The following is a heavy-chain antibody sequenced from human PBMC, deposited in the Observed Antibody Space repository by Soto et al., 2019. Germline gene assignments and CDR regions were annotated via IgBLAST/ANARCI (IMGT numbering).Heavy chain of an antibody. CDR2: KYEISRYN. V-gene: IGHV3-11*06. Sequence: GGSLRLSCAASGFSFSGCCMNWVCQGPPRGRKRISYKYEISRYNNYADAVKGRFTISRDNAQNPLYLQMNTLKAEDTAVYYCARSGLIRPTPRPIDSWGQGTLVTVSS. D-gene: IGHD2-8*01. CDR3: ARSGLIRPTPRPIDS. J-gene: IGHJ4*02. CDR1: GFSFSGCC.